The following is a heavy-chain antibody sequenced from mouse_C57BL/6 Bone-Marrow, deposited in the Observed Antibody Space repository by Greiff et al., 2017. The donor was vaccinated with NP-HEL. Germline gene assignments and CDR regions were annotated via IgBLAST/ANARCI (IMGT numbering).Heavy chain of an antibody. CDR1: GYTFTNYW. D-gene: IGHD2-4*01. CDR2: IYPGGGYT. V-gene: IGHV1-63*01. Sequence: VQLQQSGAELVRPGTSVKMSCKASGYTFTNYWIGWAKQRPGHGLEWIGDIYPGGGYTNYNEKFKGKATLTADKSSSTAYMQFSSLTSEDSAIYYCARSGLRRGTDAMDYWGQGTSVTVSS. J-gene: IGHJ4*01. CDR3: ARSGLRRGTDAMDY.